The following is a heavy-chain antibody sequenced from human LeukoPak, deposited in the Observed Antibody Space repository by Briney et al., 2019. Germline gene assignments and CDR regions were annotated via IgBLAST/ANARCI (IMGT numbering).Heavy chain of an antibody. D-gene: IGHD4-17*01. V-gene: IGHV1-69*05. CDR3: AREYGDYEGGYYFDS. J-gene: IGHJ4*02. Sequence: SVQVSCKASGGTFSSYAISWVRQAPGQGLEWMGGIIPIFGTANYAQKLQGRVTMTTDTSTSTAYMELRSLRSDDTAVYYCAREYGDYEGGYYFDSGGQGTLVTVSS. CDR2: IIPIFGTA. CDR1: GGTFSSYA.